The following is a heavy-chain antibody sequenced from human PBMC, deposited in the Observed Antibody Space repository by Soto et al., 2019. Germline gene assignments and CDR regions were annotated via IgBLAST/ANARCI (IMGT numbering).Heavy chain of an antibody. CDR2: IYPADSDT. Sequence: GESLKISCMGSGYSFTSYWIGWVRQMPGKDLEWVGIIYPADSDTRYSPSFQGQVTISVDKSISTAYLQWSSLKASDSAMYYCARGPEYSSSVYFDYWGQGTLVTVSS. CDR3: ARGPEYSSSVYFDY. J-gene: IGHJ4*02. CDR1: GYSFTSYW. D-gene: IGHD6-6*01. V-gene: IGHV5-51*01.